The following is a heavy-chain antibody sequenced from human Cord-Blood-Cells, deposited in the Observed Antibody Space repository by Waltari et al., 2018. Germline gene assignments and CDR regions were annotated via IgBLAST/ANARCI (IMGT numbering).Heavy chain of an antibody. J-gene: IGHJ4*02. CDR1: GYSFTSYW. CDR3: ARQIAAAGTVYYFDY. V-gene: IGHV5-51*01. D-gene: IGHD6-13*01. Sequence: EVQLVQSGAEVKKPGESLKISCKGSGYSFTSYWIGWVRQIPGKGLEWMGIIYPGDSDTRYSPSFQGQVTISADKSISTAYLQWSSLKASDTAMYYCARQIAAAGTVYYFDYWGQGTLVTVSS. CDR2: IYPGDSDT.